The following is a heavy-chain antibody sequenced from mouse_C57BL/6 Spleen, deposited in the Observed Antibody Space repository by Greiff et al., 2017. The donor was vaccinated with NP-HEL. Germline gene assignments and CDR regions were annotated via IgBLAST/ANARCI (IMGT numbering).Heavy chain of an antibody. Sequence: VQLQESGAELARPGASVKLSCKASGYTFTSYGISWVKQRTGQGLEWIGEIYPRSGNTYYNEKFKGKATLTADKSSSTAYMELRSLTSEDSAVYFCATSYGSSYHYFDYWGQGTTLTVSS. CDR2: IYPRSGNT. CDR3: ATSYGSSYHYFDY. J-gene: IGHJ2*01. CDR1: GYTFTSYG. V-gene: IGHV1-81*01. D-gene: IGHD1-1*01.